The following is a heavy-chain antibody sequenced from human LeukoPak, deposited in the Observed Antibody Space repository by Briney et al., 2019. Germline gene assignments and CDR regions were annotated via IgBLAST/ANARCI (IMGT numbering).Heavy chain of an antibody. D-gene: IGHD5-18*01. CDR1: GYRLSGYW. Sequence: GESLKISCQGSGYRLSGYWIAWVRQVPGKGLEWMGIIYPGDSDTRYSPSFEGQVTISADTSISTAYLQWNSLQASDTAMFYCARLDTAMILGMDVWGQGTTVTVSS. V-gene: IGHV5-51*01. CDR3: ARLDTAMILGMDV. CDR2: IYPGDSDT. J-gene: IGHJ6*02.